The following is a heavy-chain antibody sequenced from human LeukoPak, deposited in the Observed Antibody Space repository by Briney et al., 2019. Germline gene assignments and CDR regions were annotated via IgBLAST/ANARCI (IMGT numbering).Heavy chain of an antibody. V-gene: IGHV3-13*03. CDR2: IGTAGDT. CDR1: GFTFSSYD. CDR3: ARVRFLMGSYSSFDY. J-gene: IGHJ4*02. Sequence: SGGSLRLSCAACGFTFSSYDMHWVRQATGKGLEWVSAIGTAGDTYYPGSVKGQFTISRDNAKNSLYLQMDSLRAEDTAVYYCARVRFLMGSYSSFDYWGQGTLVTVSS. D-gene: IGHD1-26*01.